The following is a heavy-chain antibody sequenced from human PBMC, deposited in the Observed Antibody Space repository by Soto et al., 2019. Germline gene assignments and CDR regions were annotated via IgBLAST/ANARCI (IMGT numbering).Heavy chain of an antibody. CDR2: IKPDGSEQ. CDR3: ARVVGMATVLFDS. D-gene: IGHD4-4*01. Sequence: PGGSLRLSCAASGFTFRRHWMSWVRQAPGKGLEWVANIKPDGSEQYYVDSVKGRFTISRDNAKNSFDLQMNSLRVDDTAVYYCARVVGMATVLFDSWGQGTSVTVSS. J-gene: IGHJ4*02. V-gene: IGHV3-7*01. CDR1: GFTFRRHW.